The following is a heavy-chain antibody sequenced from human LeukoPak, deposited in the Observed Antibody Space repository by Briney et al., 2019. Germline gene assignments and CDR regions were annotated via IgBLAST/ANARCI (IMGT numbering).Heavy chain of an antibody. V-gene: IGHV4-39*01. CDR3: ARQFWATQMVTRVPPGVDY. CDR2: IYYSGST. J-gene: IGHJ4*02. D-gene: IGHD4-23*01. Sequence: PSETLSLTCTVSGGSISSGSYYWGWIRQPPGKGLEWIGSIYYSGSTYYNPSLKSRVTISVDTSKNQFSLKLSSVTAADTAVYYCARQFWATQMVTRVPPGVDYWGQGTLVTVSS. CDR1: GGSISSGSYY.